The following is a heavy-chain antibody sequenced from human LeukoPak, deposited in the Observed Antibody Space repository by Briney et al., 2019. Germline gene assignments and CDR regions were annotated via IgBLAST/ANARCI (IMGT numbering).Heavy chain of an antibody. CDR2: IYYSGST. Sequence: SETLSLTCTVSGGSISSYDWSWIRQPPGKGLEWIGYIYYSGSTNYNPSLKSRVTISVDTSKNQFSLRLSSVTAADTAVYYCARVLVAADTADNWFDPWGQGTLVTVSS. CDR3: ARVLVAADTADNWFDP. D-gene: IGHD2-15*01. V-gene: IGHV4-59*01. J-gene: IGHJ5*02. CDR1: GGSISSYD.